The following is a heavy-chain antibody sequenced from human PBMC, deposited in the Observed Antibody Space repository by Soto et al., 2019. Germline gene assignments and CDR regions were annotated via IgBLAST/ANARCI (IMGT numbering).Heavy chain of an antibody. CDR3: TTGAAGH. D-gene: IGHD6-25*01. CDR2: IKTKTDGGTA. J-gene: IGHJ1*01. CDR1: GFTFTKAW. V-gene: IGHV3-15*01. Sequence: EVQLVESEGGLVKPGGSLRLSCAASGFTFTKAWMSWVRQAPGKGLEWVGRIKTKTDGGTADYAAPVKGRFAISRDDSKNTLYLQMNSLKTEDTAVYYCTTGAAGHWDQGTLVTISS.